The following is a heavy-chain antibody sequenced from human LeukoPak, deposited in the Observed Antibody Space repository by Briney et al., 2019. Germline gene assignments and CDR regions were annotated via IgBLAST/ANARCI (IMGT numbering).Heavy chain of an antibody. CDR1: GYTFTGYY. CDR2: INPNSGGT. Sequence: ASVKVSCKASGYTFTGYYMHWVRQARGQGLGWRGWINPNSGGTKDAQKFQGRVTMTRDTSIRTAYMELSRLRSDDTAVYYCARADIVVVVAATLSGTDWGQGTLVTVSS. D-gene: IGHD2-15*01. CDR3: ARADIVVVVAATLSGTD. J-gene: IGHJ4*02. V-gene: IGHV1-2*02.